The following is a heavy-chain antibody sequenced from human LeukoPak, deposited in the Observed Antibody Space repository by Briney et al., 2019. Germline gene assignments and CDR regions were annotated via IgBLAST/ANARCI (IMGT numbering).Heavy chain of an antibody. Sequence: SETLSLTCTVSGGSISSSSYYWGWIRQPPGKGLEWIGSIYYSGSTYYNPSLKSRVTISVDTSKNQFSLKLSSVTAADTAVYYCTYSSGWYKGFDYWGQGTLVTVSS. CDR3: TYSSGWYKGFDY. J-gene: IGHJ4*02. CDR1: GGSISSSSYY. V-gene: IGHV4-39*07. D-gene: IGHD6-19*01. CDR2: IYYSGST.